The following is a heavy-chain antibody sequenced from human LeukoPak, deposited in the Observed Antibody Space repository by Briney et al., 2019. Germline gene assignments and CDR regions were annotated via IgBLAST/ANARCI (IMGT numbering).Heavy chain of an antibody. J-gene: IGHJ4*02. V-gene: IGHV4-39*01. CDR1: GGSISSSSYY. Sequence: PSETLSLTCTASGGSISSSSYYWGWIRQPPGKGLEWIGSIYYSGSTYYNPSLKSRVTISVDTSKNQFSLKLNSVTAADTAVYYRASPLWFGELLQDYWGQGTLVTVSS. CDR3: ASPLWFGELLQDY. D-gene: IGHD3-10*01. CDR2: IYYSGST.